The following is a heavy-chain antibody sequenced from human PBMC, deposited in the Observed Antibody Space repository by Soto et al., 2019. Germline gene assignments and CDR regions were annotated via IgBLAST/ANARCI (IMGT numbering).Heavy chain of an antibody. CDR1: GVSISDNW. Sequence: QVQLQESGPGLVKPSGTMSLTCSVYGVSISDNWWSWVRQPPGKGLEWFGEIYKTGTTHYNPSLWSRGTIAIDKPQYPFSLKLSSVTAADTAVYYCARHIAVPRTRGFDFWGQGTLVTGSS. CDR2: IYKTGTT. J-gene: IGHJ4*02. D-gene: IGHD2-21*01. V-gene: IGHV4-4*02. CDR3: ARHIAVPRTRGFDF.